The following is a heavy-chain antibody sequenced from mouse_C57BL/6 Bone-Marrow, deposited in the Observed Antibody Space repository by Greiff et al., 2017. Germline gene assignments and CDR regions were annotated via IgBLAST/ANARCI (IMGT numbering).Heavy chain of an antibody. CDR1: DYTFTSYW. CDR2: IHPNSGST. D-gene: IGHD3-3*01. CDR3: ARTPRGLYYFDY. Sequence: VQLQQPGAELVKPGASVKLSCKASDYTFTSYWMHWVKQRPGQGLEWIGMIHPNSGSTNYNEKFKSKATLTVDKSSSTAYMQLSSLTSEDSAVYYCARTPRGLYYFDYWGQGTTLTVSS. V-gene: IGHV1-64*01. J-gene: IGHJ2*01.